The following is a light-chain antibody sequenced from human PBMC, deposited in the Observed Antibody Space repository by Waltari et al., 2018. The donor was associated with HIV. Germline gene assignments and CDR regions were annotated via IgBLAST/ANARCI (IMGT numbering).Light chain of an antibody. J-gene: IGLJ2*01. CDR3: SSYTSFSTVL. CDR1: SSDVGTYSL. Sequence: QSALTQPASVSGSPGQSITISCTGSSSDVGTYSLVSWYQHHPGKAPKLMMYEGNKRPSGVSNRFSGSKSGNTASLTISGLQAEDEADYYCSSYTSFSTVLFGGGTKLTVL. CDR2: EGN. V-gene: IGLV2-23*03.